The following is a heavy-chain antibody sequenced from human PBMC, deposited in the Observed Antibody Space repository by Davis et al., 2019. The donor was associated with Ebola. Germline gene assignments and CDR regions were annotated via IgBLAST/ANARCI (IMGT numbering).Heavy chain of an antibody. Sequence: AASVKVSCKASGYTFTSYAMHWVRQAPGQGLEWMGWISAYNGNTNYAQKLQGRVTMTTDTSTSTAYMELRSLRSDDTAVYYCARGYPRDYGMDVWGQGTTVTVSS. J-gene: IGHJ6*02. D-gene: IGHD1-1*01. CDR2: ISAYNGNT. CDR3: ARGYPRDYGMDV. CDR1: GYTFTSYA. V-gene: IGHV1-18*01.